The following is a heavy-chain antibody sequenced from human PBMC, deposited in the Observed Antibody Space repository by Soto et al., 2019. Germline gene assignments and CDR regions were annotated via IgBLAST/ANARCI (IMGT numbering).Heavy chain of an antibody. D-gene: IGHD3-10*01. V-gene: IGHV1-8*01. CDR1: GYTFTSYD. CDR2: MNPNSGNT. CDR3: ARGVGFWGADYYYYMDV. J-gene: IGHJ6*03. Sequence: ASVKVSCKASGYTFTSYDINWVRQATGQGLEWMGWMNPNSGNTGYAQKFQGRVTMTRNTSISTAYMELSSLRSEDTAVYYCARGVGFWGADYYYYMDVWGKGTTVTVSS.